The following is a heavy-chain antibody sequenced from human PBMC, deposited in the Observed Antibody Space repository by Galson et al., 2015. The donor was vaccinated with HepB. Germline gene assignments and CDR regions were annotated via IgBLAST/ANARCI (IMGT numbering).Heavy chain of an antibody. CDR3: ARARYSSSSSGRYYFDY. D-gene: IGHD6-6*01. CDR2: IIPILGIA. J-gene: IGHJ4*02. V-gene: IGHV1-69*04. Sequence: SVKVSCKASGGTFSSYAISWVRQAPGQGLEWMGRIIPILGIANYAQKFQGRVTITADKSTSTAYMELSSLRSEDTAVYYCARARYSSSSSGRYYFDYWGQGTLVTVSS. CDR1: GGTFSSYA.